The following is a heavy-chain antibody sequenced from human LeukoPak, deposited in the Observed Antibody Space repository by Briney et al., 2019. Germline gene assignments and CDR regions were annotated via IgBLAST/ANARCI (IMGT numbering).Heavy chain of an antibody. Sequence: GGSLRLSCAASGFTFDDYAMHWVRQTPGKGLEWVSLTSGDGGSTYYADSVKGRFTISRDNSKNSLYLQMNSLRTEDTALYYCAKDIASYSGSYYDYWGQGTLVTVSS. V-gene: IGHV3-43*02. CDR2: TSGDGGST. J-gene: IGHJ4*02. CDR1: GFTFDDYA. CDR3: AKDIASYSGSYYDY. D-gene: IGHD1-26*01.